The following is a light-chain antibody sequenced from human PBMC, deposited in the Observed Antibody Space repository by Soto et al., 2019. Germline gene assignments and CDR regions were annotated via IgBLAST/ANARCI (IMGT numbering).Light chain of an antibody. V-gene: IGKV3-15*01. Sequence: EIVVTQSPATLSVSPGERATLSCRANQSASNNVARYQQKPGQAPRLLIYGASTRATGIPARFSGSGSGTDFTLTISSLQSEDFAVYYCQQFKNWPSLTFGQGTLLEIK. CDR2: GAS. J-gene: IGKJ5*01. CDR3: QQFKNWPSLT. CDR1: QSASNN.